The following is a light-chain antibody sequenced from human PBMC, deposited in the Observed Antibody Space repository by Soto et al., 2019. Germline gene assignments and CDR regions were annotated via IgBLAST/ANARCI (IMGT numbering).Light chain of an antibody. Sequence: DIQMTQSPSTLSASVGDRVTSTCRASQNINNWMAWYHQKPGEAPKLLIYDAFRLQTGVPFTFSGSGSGTEFGLTISSLQPDDFGTYYCQHYHTFPLTFGGGPKVEIK. CDR2: DAF. CDR3: QHYHTFPLT. J-gene: IGKJ4*01. CDR1: QNINNW. V-gene: IGKV1-5*01.